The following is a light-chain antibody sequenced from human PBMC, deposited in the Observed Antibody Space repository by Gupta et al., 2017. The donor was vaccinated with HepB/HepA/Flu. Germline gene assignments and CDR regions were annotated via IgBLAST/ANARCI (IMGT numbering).Light chain of an antibody. CDR1: QSVSTT. CDR2: GAS. Sequence: EIVMTQSPATLSVSPGERATLSCRASQSVSTTLAWYQQKPGQAPRLLIYGASSRVTGIPARFSGSGSGTEFTLTISSLQSEDFALYYCQQYNNWPLTFDQGSKVEIK. J-gene: IGKJ1*01. CDR3: QQYNNWPLT. V-gene: IGKV3-15*01.